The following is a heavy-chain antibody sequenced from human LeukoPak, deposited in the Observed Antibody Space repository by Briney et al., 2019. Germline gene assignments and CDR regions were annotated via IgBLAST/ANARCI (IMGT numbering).Heavy chain of an antibody. D-gene: IGHD3-9*01. J-gene: IGHJ6*02. CDR2: INPNSGGT. CDR3: ARVISGILTGYSLDV. CDR1: GYTFTGYY. V-gene: IGHV1-2*02. Sequence: ASVKVSCKASGYTFTGYYMHWVRQAPGQGLEWMGWINPNSGGTNYAQEFQGRVTMTRDTSISTAYMELSRLRSDDTAVYYCARVISGILTGYSLDVWGQGTTVTVSS.